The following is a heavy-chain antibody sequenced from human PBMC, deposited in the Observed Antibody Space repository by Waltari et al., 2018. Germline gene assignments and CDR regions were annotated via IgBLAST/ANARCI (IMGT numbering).Heavy chain of an antibody. D-gene: IGHD1-26*01. V-gene: IGHV1-2*06. CDR3: ASRGSYPEPYYYYYMDV. J-gene: IGHJ6*03. CDR1: GYTFTGYY. CDR2: INPNSGGT. Sequence: QVQLVQSGAEVKKPGASVKVSCKASGYTFTGYYMHWVRQAPGQGLEWMGRINPNSGGTNYAQKCQGRVTRTRDTSISTAYMELSRLGSDDTAVYYCASRGSYPEPYYYYYMDVWGKGTTVTVSS.